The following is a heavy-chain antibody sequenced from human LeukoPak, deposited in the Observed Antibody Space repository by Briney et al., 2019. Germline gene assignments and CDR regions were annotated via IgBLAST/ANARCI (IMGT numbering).Heavy chain of an antibody. V-gene: IGHV3-23*01. CDR2: LTDSGDAT. J-gene: IGHJ3*02. Sequence: GGSLRLSCAVSGFTFSHYAMSWVRQAPGTGLEWVGSLTDSGDATYYADSVKGRFTISRDNSKNTLYLQMSSLRAEDTAVYYCTRYYDSSGPSSRGAFDIWGQGTMVTVSS. CDR1: GFTFSHYA. D-gene: IGHD3-22*01. CDR3: TRYYDSSGPSSRGAFDI.